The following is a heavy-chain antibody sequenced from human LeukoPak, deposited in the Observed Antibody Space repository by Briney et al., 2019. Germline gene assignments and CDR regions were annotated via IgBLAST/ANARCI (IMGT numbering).Heavy chain of an antibody. V-gene: IGHV3-23*01. Sequence: GGSLRLSCAASGFTFSSSAMSWVRQAPGKGLEWVSSITGSGRGDSTNYADSVKGRFTISRDNSKSTLYLQMSSLRAEDTAIYYCAKSGSGYYIWGQGTLVTVSS. CDR1: GFTFSSSA. CDR2: ITGSGRGDST. D-gene: IGHD3-3*01. CDR3: AKSGSGYYI. J-gene: IGHJ4*02.